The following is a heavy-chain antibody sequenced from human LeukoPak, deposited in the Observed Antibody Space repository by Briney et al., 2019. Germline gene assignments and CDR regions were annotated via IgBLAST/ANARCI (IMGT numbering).Heavy chain of an antibody. CDR3: AKFEGDDYGDYGHY. V-gene: IGHV3-23*01. CDR1: RYTFSCYA. D-gene: IGHD4-17*01. Sequence: PGGSLRLSCAASRYTFSCYAMSWVRQAPGKGLEWVSAISGSGGSTYYADSVKGRFTISRDNSKNTLYLQMNSLRAEDTAVYYCAKFEGDDYGDYGHYWGQGALVTVSS. J-gene: IGHJ4*02. CDR2: ISGSGGST.